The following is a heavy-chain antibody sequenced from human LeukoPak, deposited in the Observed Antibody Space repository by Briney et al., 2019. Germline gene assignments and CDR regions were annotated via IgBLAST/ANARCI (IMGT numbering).Heavy chain of an antibody. D-gene: IGHD6-13*01. CDR2: ICNNGSTK. CDR3: ARRIAGTATGGYFDA. CDR1: GFTFSSYG. V-gene: IGHV3-33*01. Sequence: GGTLRLSCAASGFTFSSYGMSWVRQAPGKGLEWVAIICNNGSTKYYADSVRGRFTFSKDNSKNTLYLQMNSLTADNPAFYYGARRIAGTATGGYFDASGGGTLVSPSS. J-gene: IGHJ2*01.